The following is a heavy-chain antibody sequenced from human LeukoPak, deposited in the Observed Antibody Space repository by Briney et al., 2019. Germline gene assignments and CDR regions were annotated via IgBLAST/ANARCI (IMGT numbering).Heavy chain of an antibody. Sequence: ASVKVSCKASGYSFIGYYIHWVRQAPGQGLEWMGSVNPNSGVTDYAQKFQGRITMTRDTSISTAYMELNRLTSDDTAVYYCARDTGFLFFDFWGHGALVTVSS. V-gene: IGHV1-2*02. CDR3: ARDTGFLFFDF. J-gene: IGHJ4*01. CDR1: GYSFIGYY. CDR2: VNPNSGVT.